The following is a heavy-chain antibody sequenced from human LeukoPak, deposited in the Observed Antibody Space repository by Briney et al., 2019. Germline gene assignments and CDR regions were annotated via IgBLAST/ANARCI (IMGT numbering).Heavy chain of an antibody. V-gene: IGHV4-61*01. CDR1: GYSISSDYY. CDR2: IYYTET. CDR3: ATRKLGNDY. J-gene: IGHJ4*02. D-gene: IGHD7-27*01. Sequence: PSETLSLTCTVSGYSISSDYYWSWIRQSPGKGLEWIGYIYYTETSYNPSLKSRVTISADTSKNQFSLKLYSVTAADTAVYYCATRKLGNDYWGQGTLVTVSS.